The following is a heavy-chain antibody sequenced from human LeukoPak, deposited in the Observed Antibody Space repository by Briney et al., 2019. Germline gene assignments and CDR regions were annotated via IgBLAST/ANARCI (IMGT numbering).Heavy chain of an antibody. Sequence: GGSLRLSCAASGFTFSSYWMHWVRQAPGKGLVWVSRINSDGSSTSYADSVKGRFTISRDNAKNSLYLQMNSLRAGDTAVYYCARVDYYGSGSYFPSAFDIWGQGTMVTVSS. CDR3: ARVDYYGSGSYFPSAFDI. D-gene: IGHD3-10*01. CDR1: GFTFSSYW. J-gene: IGHJ3*02. V-gene: IGHV3-74*01. CDR2: INSDGSST.